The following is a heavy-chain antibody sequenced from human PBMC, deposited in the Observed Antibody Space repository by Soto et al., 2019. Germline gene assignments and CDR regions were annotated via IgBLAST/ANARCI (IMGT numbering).Heavy chain of an antibody. CDR2: MSYDGRNQ. Sequence: QVQLVESGGGVVQPGTSLRLSCSASGFTLSGVDMHWVRQAPGKGLEWVAVMSYDGRNQYYADSVKGRFTVSRASSKNTLYLQMNSLRTEDAAVYYCAKGGWYTSSSRSDCWGQGTLVTVSS. V-gene: IGHV3-30*18. J-gene: IGHJ4*02. D-gene: IGHD6-6*01. CDR3: AKGGWYTSSSRSDC. CDR1: GFTLSGVD.